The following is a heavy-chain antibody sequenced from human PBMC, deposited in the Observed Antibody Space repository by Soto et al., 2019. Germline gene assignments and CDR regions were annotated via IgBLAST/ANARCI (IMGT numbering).Heavy chain of an antibody. V-gene: IGHV4-61*01. CDR2: IYYSGST. D-gene: IGHD6-13*01. CDR1: GGSVSSGSYY. Sequence: PSETLSLTCTVSGGSVSSGSYYWSWIRQPPGKGLEWIGYIYYSGSTNYNPSLKSRVTISVDTSKNQFSLKLSSVTAADTAVYYCAREPLLAAAGTSGGMDVWGQGTTVTVSS. J-gene: IGHJ6*02. CDR3: AREPLLAAAGTSGGMDV.